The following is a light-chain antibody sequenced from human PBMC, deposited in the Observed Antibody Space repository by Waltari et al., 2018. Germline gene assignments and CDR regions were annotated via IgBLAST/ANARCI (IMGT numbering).Light chain of an antibody. J-gene: IGKJ2*01. CDR2: KAS. V-gene: IGKV1-5*03. CDR3: QQYNPYSYT. CDR1: QSVRDW. Sequence: DIQMTQSPSTLSASVGDRVTITCRASQSVRDWLAWYQQKPGKAPKLLIYKASSLERGVPSRFSGSGSVTEFTLTVSSLQPDDFATYYCQQYNPYSYTFGQGTKVESK.